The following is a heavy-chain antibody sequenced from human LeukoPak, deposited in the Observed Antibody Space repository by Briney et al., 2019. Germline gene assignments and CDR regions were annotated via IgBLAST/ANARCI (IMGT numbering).Heavy chain of an antibody. J-gene: IGHJ4*02. V-gene: IGHV3-21*01. CDR3: ARDGVSYYGSGSYYTDY. CDR1: GFTFSSYS. Sequence: GGSLRLSCAASGFTFSSYSMNWIRQAPGKGLEWVSSISSSSSYIYYADSVKGRFTISRDNAKSSLYLQMNSLRAEDTAVYYCARDGVSYYGSGSYYTDYWGQGTLVTVSS. CDR2: ISSSSSYI. D-gene: IGHD3-10*01.